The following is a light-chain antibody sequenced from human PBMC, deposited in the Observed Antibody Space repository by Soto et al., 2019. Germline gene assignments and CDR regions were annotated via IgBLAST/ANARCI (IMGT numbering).Light chain of an antibody. CDR3: QQSYSTPRT. J-gene: IGKJ2*01. Sequence: DIQMTQSPSSLSASIGDRVTITCRAGQSISNYLNWYQQKPGKAPKILIYAASSLESGVPSRFSGSGSGTDFTLTISSLQPEDFATYYCQQSYSTPRTFGQGTKLEIK. V-gene: IGKV1-39*01. CDR2: AAS. CDR1: QSISNY.